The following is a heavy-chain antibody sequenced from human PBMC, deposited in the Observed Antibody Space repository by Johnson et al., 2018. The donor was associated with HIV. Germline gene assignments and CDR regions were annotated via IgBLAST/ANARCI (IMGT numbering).Heavy chain of an antibody. CDR1: GFTFSSYW. J-gene: IGHJ3*02. Sequence: QVQLVESGGGLVQPGGSLRLSCAASGFTFSSYWMSWVRQAPGKGLEWVAVISYDGSNKYYTDSVKGRSTISRDNSKDMLYLQMNSLRAEDMAVYYCAKGRYGGAFDIWGQGTMVTVSS. CDR2: ISYDGSNK. D-gene: IGHD5-18*01. CDR3: AKGRYGGAFDI. V-gene: IGHV3-30*18.